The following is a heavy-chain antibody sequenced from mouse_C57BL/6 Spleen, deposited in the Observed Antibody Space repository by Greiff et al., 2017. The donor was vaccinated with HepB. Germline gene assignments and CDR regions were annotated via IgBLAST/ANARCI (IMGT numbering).Heavy chain of an antibody. D-gene: IGHD2-4*01. Sequence: VQVVESGGGLVKPGGSLKLSCAASGFTFSSYAMSWVRQTPEKRLEWVATISDGGSYTYYPDNVKGRFTISRDNAKNNLYLQMSHLKSEDTAMYYCARSIYYDYDWFAYWGQGTLVTVSA. CDR2: ISDGGSYT. V-gene: IGHV5-4*01. J-gene: IGHJ3*01. CDR1: GFTFSSYA. CDR3: ARSIYYDYDWFAY.